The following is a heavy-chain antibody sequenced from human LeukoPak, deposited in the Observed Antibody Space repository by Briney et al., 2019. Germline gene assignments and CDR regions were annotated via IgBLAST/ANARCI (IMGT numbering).Heavy chain of an antibody. Sequence: SETLSLTCTVSGGSISTCCSYWGWIRQPPGKGLEWIGTIYYSGSTYYNPSLKSRVIMSVDTSQNQFSLKLSSVTAADAAVYYCASSVGSTDYWGQGTLVTVSS. J-gene: IGHJ4*02. D-gene: IGHD1-26*01. CDR2: IYYSGST. CDR1: GGSISTCCSY. CDR3: ASSVGSTDY. V-gene: IGHV4-39*01.